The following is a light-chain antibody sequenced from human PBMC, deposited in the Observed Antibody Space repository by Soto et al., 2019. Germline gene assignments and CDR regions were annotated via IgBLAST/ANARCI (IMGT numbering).Light chain of an antibody. CDR2: GES. Sequence: EIVLTQSPGTLSLSPGERATLSCRASQSVSSSYLAWYQQKPGQAPRLLMYGESSRATGIPDRFTGSGSGTDFTLTISRLEPEDFAVYYCQQYGSSPLTFGGGTKAEI. CDR1: QSVSSSY. V-gene: IGKV3-20*01. CDR3: QQYGSSPLT. J-gene: IGKJ4*01.